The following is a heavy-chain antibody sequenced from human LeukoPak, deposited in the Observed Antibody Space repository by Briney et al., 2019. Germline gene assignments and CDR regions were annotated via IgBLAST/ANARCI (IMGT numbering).Heavy chain of an antibody. CDR3: ARMNYYGYSYYYYYMDV. V-gene: IGHV1-18*01. Sequence: GASVKVSCKASGYTFTSYGISWVRQAPGQGLEWMGWISAYNGNTNYAQKLQGRVTMTTDTSTSTAYMELSSLRSEDTAVYYCARMNYYGYSYYYYYMDVWGKGTTVTISS. J-gene: IGHJ6*03. CDR2: ISAYNGNT. CDR1: GYTFTSYG. D-gene: IGHD3-10*01.